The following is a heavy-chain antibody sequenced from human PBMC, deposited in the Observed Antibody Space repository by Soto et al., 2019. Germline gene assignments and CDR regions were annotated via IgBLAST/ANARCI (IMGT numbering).Heavy chain of an antibody. CDR1: RIIFSDYY. D-gene: IGHD1-26*01. J-gene: IGHJ4*02. CDR2: ISPSGRIT. Sequence: QVQLVESGGGLVKPGGSLRLSCVASRIIFSDYYMTWIRQAPGKGLEWVSHISPSGRITYYADSVKGRFTVSRDNAKNSLYLQMNNLRAEDTAAYYGASGSWEVRCLDYWGRGTLVTVAS. CDR3: ASGSWEVRCLDY. V-gene: IGHV3-11*01.